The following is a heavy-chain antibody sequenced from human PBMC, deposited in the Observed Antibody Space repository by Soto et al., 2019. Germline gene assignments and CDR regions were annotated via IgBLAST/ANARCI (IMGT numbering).Heavy chain of an antibody. Sequence: QVLLEESGPGLVKPSQTLSLTCTVSGGSVSSGYHYWSWIRQPPGKGLEWIGYVYYSGSTYYNPSLGSRVTISIDTSKNQFSLKLNPVTASDAAVYFCATESSGSSPLHFDFWGQAALVSVSS. J-gene: IGHJ4*02. V-gene: IGHV4-30-4*01. CDR2: VYYSGST. CDR1: GGSVSSGYHY. D-gene: IGHD3-22*01. CDR3: ATESSGSSPLHFDF.